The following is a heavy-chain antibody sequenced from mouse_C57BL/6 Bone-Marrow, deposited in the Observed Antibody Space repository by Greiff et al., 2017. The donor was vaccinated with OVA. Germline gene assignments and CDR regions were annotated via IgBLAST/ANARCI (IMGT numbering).Heavy chain of an antibody. CDR2: IHPNSGST. Sequence: QVQLQQPGAELVKPGASVKLSCKASGYTFTSYWMHWVKQRPGQGLEWIGMIHPNSGSTNYNEKFKSKATLTVDKSSSTAYMQLSSLTSEDSAVYYCARNPYYYGSRCGYFDVWGTGTTVTVSS. V-gene: IGHV1-64*01. CDR1: GYTFTSYW. J-gene: IGHJ1*03. D-gene: IGHD1-1*01. CDR3: ARNPYYYGSRCGYFDV.